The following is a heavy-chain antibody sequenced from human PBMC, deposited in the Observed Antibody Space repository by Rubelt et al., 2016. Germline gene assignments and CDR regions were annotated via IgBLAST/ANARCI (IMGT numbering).Heavy chain of an antibody. V-gene: IGHV4-59*02. CDR2: INHSGST. J-gene: IGHJ3*02. D-gene: IGHD3-22*01. Sequence: QVQLQESGPGLVKSSETLSLTCSVSGGSVSNDYWSWIRQTPTKGLEWIGEINHSGSTNYNPSLKSRVTISVDTSKNQFSVKLSAVTAADTAVYYCARGELIVVAHDAFDIWGQGTMVTVSS. CDR1: GGSVSNDY. CDR3: ARGELIVVAHDAFDI.